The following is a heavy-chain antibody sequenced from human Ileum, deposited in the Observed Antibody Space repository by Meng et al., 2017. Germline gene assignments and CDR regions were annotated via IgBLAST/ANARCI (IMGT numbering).Heavy chain of an antibody. D-gene: IGHD3-10*01. J-gene: IGHJ3*01. Sequence: GESLKISCAATGFTFSSYWMHWVRQAPGKGLVWVSRIGTDGSVTNYGDSVGGRFTISRDNAKNTLYLQMNSLRAEDTAVYFCARDLVLGSGSLLWGQGTMVTVSS. CDR2: IGTDGSVT. V-gene: IGHV3-74*01. CDR3: ARDLVLGSGSLL. CDR1: GFTFSSYW.